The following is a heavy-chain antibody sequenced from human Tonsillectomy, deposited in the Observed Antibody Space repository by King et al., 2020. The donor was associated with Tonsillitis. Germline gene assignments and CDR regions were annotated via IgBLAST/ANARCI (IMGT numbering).Heavy chain of an antibody. CDR1: GFTFSTYS. Sequence: VQLVESGEGLVQPGGSLRLSCAASGFTFSTYSMNWVRQAPGKGLEWVSYISSSSSTIHYADSVKGRFTISRDNAKNSLYLQTNSLRAEDTAVYYCARVYSSGWYRDYFDYWGQGTLVTVSS. V-gene: IGHV3-48*01. D-gene: IGHD6-19*01. CDR2: ISSSSSTI. CDR3: ARVYSSGWYRDYFDY. J-gene: IGHJ4*02.